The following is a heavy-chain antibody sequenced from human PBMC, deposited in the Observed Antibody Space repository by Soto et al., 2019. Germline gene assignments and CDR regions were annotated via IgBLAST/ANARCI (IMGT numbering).Heavy chain of an antibody. Sequence: ASVKVSCKISGHTLTELSISWVRQAPGQGLEWMGWISAYNGNTNYAQKLQGRVTMTTDTSTSTAYMELRSLRSDDTAVYYCARDSPVEYSSSFRYYYYGMDVWGQGTTVTVSS. J-gene: IGHJ6*02. D-gene: IGHD6-6*01. CDR1: GHTLTELS. V-gene: IGHV1-18*01. CDR3: ARDSPVEYSSSFRYYYYGMDV. CDR2: ISAYNGNT.